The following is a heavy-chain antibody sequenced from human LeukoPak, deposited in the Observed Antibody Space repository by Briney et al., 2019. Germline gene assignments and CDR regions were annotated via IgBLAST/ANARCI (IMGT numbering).Heavy chain of an antibody. J-gene: IGHJ3*02. CDR2: INHSGST. CDR1: GGSFSGYY. CDR3: ARGISPGSGWFFNI. Sequence: PSETLSLTCAVYGGSFSGYYWTWIRQCPGKGLEWIGEINHSGSTNYNPSLKSRVTISIDKSRNQFSLKLTSVTAADTAVYYCARGISPGSGWFFNIWGQGTVVSVSS. V-gene: IGHV4-34*01. D-gene: IGHD6-19*01.